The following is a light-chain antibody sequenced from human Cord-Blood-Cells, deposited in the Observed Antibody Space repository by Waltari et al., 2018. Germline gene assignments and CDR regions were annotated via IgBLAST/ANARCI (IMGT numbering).Light chain of an antibody. V-gene: IGKV4-1*01. J-gene: IGKJ4*01. CDR2: WAS. CDR1: QSVLYSSNNKNY. CDR3: QQYYSTPLT. Sequence: DIVMTQSPDPLPVSLGERATINCKSSQSVLYSSNNKNYLAWYQQKPGQPPKLLIYWASTRESGVPDRFSGSGSGTDFTLTISSLQAEDVAVYYCQQYYSTPLTFGGGTKVEIK.